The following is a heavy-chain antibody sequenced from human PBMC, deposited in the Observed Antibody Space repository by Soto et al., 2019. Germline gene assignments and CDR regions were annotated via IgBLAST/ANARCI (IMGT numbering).Heavy chain of an antibody. CDR1: GFTFSNAW. D-gene: IGHD4-17*01. CDR2: IKSKTDGGTT. CDR3: TTDYGDYVRRSFYGMDV. J-gene: IGHJ6*02. V-gene: IGHV3-15*07. Sequence: GESLKISCAASGFTFSNAWMNWVRQAPGKGLEWVGRIKSKTDGGTTDYAAPVKGRFTISRDDSKNTLYLQMNSLKTEDTAVYYCTTDYGDYVRRSFYGMDVWGQGTTVTVSS.